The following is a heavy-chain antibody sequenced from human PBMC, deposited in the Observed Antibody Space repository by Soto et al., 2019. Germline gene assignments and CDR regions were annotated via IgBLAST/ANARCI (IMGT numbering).Heavy chain of an antibody. CDR3: AIGFSKQPPLSLLDF. J-gene: IGHJ4*02. D-gene: IGHD3-3*01. CDR1: GFTLSSYA. V-gene: IGHV3-23*01. Sequence: SGSLRLSCAASGFTLSSYAMSWARQAPGKGLEWVSTISGSDGRTYSTDSVKGRFTISRDNSRNTAYLQMNSLRVEDTAVYYCAIGFSKQPPLSLLDFCCRAILVTF. CDR2: ISGSDGRT.